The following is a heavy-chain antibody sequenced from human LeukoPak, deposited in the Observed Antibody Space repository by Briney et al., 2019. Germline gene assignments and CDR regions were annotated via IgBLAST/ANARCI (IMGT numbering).Heavy chain of an antibody. V-gene: IGHV3-21*01. Sequence: GGSLRLSCAASGFTFSSYSMNWVRQAPGKGLQWVSSITSSSRYIYYADSVKGRFTISRDNAKNSLYLQMNSLRAEDTAVYYCAELGITMIGGVWGKGTTVTISS. D-gene: IGHD3-10*02. CDR1: GFTFSSYS. CDR2: ITSSSRYI. J-gene: IGHJ6*04. CDR3: AELGITMIGGV.